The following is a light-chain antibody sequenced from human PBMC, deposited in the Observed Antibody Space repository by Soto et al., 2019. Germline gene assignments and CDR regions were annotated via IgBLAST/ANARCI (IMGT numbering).Light chain of an antibody. CDR3: QHADSFPLIT. J-gene: IGKJ5*01. V-gene: IGKV1-12*01. Sequence: DIQMTQSPSTLSASVGDXVTXTCRASQSISTWLAWYQQKPGKAPKLLIYAASSLQSGVPSRFSGSGSGTDFTLTISSLQPEDFATYYCQHADSFPLITFCQGTRLEIK. CDR2: AAS. CDR1: QSISTW.